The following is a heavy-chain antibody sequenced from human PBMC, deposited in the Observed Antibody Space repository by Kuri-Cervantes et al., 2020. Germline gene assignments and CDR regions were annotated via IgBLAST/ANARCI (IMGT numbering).Heavy chain of an antibody. J-gene: IGHJ4*02. Sequence: GESLKISCAASGFTFSSYSMNWVRQAPGKGLEWVSYISSSSSTIYYADSVKGRFTISRDNAKNSLYLQMNGLRDEDTAVYYCAKVRVPGIAAAGTYYFDYWGQGTLVTVSS. D-gene: IGHD6-13*01. CDR2: ISSSSSTI. CDR1: GFTFSSYS. CDR3: AKVRVPGIAAAGTYYFDY. V-gene: IGHV3-48*02.